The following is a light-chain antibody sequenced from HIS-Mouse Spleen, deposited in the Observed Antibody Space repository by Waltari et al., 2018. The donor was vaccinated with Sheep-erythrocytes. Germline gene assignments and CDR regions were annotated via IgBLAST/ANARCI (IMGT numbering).Light chain of an antibody. J-gene: IGLJ3*02. Sequence: SYELTQPPSVSVSPGQTASITCSGDKLGDKYACWYQQKPGQSPVLVIYQDSKRPSGIPERFSGSNPGTTATLTISRTQAMDEADYYGQAWDSSTAWVFGGGTKLTVL. V-gene: IGLV3-1*01. CDR1: KLGDKY. CDR2: QDS. CDR3: QAWDSSTAWV.